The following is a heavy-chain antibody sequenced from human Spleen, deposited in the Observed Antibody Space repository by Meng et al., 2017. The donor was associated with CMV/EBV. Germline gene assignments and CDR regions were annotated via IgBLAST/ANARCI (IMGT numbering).Heavy chain of an antibody. CDR1: GGAFVAYA. V-gene: IGHV1-69*05. Sequence: SVKVSCKFSGGAFVAYAFGWVRQAPGQVLEWMGGIIPVFNTGYYTQRFQGRLTITTDESTTTAYMELSSLQSEDTAIYYCVTGYCTNGVCASIDCWGQGTLVTVSS. D-gene: IGHD2-8*01. CDR2: IIPVFNTG. J-gene: IGHJ4*02. CDR3: VTGYCTNGVCASIDC.